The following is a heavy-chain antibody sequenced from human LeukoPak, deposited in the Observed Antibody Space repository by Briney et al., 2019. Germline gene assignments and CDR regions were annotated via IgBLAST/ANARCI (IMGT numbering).Heavy chain of an antibody. J-gene: IGHJ4*02. Sequence: GGSLRLSCTASGFTFGDYAMSWVRQAPGKGLEWVGFIRSKAYGGTTEYAASVKGRFTISRDDSKSIAYLQMNSLKTEDTAVYYCTSGSYGYYFDCWGQGTLVTVSS. V-gene: IGHV3-49*04. CDR1: GFTFGDYA. CDR2: IRSKAYGGTT. CDR3: TSGSYGYYFDC. D-gene: IGHD1-26*01.